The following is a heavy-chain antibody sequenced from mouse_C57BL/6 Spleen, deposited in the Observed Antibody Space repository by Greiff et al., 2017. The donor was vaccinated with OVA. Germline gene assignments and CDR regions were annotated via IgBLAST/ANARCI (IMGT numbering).Heavy chain of an antibody. V-gene: IGHV5-9*01. D-gene: IGHD1-1*01. CDR2: ISGGGGNT. J-gene: IGHJ4*01. Sequence: VQLKESGGGLVKPGGSLKLSCAASGFTFSSYTMSWVRQTPEKRLEWVATISGGGGNTYYPDSVKGRFTISRDNAKNTLYLQMSSLRSEDTALYYCARHNYYGSSYPYAMDYWGQGTSVTVSS. CDR3: ARHNYYGSSYPYAMDY. CDR1: GFTFSSYT.